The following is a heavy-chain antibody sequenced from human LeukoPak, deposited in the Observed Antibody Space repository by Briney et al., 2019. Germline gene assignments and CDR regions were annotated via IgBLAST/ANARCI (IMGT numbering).Heavy chain of an antibody. V-gene: IGHV3-23*01. CDR3: AKAHLDYGGTHFDY. Sequence: QPGGSLRLSCAASGFTFSSYAMSWVRQAPGRGLEWVSAISGSGGSTYYADSVKGRFTISRDNSKNTLYLQMNSLRAEDTAVYYCAKAHLDYGGTHFDYWGQGTLVTVSS. D-gene: IGHD4-17*01. CDR1: GFTFSSYA. CDR2: ISGSGGST. J-gene: IGHJ4*02.